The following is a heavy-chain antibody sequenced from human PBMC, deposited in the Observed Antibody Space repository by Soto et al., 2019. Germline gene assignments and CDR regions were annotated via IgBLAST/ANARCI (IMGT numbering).Heavy chain of an antibody. D-gene: IGHD3-10*01. CDR1: GFTFRSYG. CDR2: ISYDGSYK. V-gene: IGHV3-30*18. J-gene: IGHJ4*02. Sequence: GGSLRLSCAASGFTFRSYGMHWARQAAGRGLEWVAVISYDGSYKSYEDSVKGRFTISRDNYKNTLHLQMDSPRAEDTAVYYCAKKFIPISPELYFDSWGQGTLVTVSS. CDR3: AKKFIPISPELYFDS.